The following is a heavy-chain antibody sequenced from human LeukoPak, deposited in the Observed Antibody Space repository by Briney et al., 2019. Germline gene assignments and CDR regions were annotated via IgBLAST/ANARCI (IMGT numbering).Heavy chain of an antibody. Sequence: GASVQVSCKASGGTFSSYAISWVRQAPGQGLEWMGGIIPIFGTANYAQKFQGRVTITADESTSTAYMELSSLRSEDTAVYYCARGSSSSGASDYWGQGTLVTVSS. V-gene: IGHV1-69*01. CDR2: IIPIFGTA. J-gene: IGHJ4*02. D-gene: IGHD6-6*01. CDR3: ARGSSSSGASDY. CDR1: GGTFSSYA.